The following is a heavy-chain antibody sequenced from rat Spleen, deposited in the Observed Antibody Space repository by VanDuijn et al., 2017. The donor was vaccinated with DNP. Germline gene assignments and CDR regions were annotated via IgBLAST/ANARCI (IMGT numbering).Heavy chain of an antibody. CDR3: ARHTADGYDY. CDR1: GFTFSVYN. J-gene: IGHJ2*01. V-gene: IGHV5-7*01. CDR2: ISYDGSNT. Sequence: EVQLVESGGVLVQPGRSLTLSCAASGFTFSVYNMAWVRQAPKTGLEWVATISYDGSNTYYRDSVKGRFTISRDNANNILYLQMDSLRSEDTATYYCARHTADGYDYWGQGVMVTVSS. D-gene: IGHD1-12*03.